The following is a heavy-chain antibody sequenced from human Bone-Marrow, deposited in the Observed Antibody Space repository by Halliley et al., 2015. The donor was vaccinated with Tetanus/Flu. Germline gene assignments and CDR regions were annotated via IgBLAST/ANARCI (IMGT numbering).Heavy chain of an antibody. V-gene: IGHV1-18*01. J-gene: IGHJ5*02. CDR2: VNGYNGDT. D-gene: IGHD6-19*01. Sequence: MGWVNGYNGDTRDAQKFQGRVTVTIDTSTSTAYMELRSLRSDDTAIYYGARVGSGWYNNWFDPWGQGTLVTVSS. CDR3: ARVGSGWYNNWFDP.